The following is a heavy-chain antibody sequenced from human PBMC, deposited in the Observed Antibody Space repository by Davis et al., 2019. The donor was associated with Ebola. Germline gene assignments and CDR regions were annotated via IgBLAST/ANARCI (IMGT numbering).Heavy chain of an antibody. CDR3: ARFKLWDYYDSSGYYYGGYFDY. Sequence: GGSLRLSCKGSGYSFTSYWIGWVRQMPGKGLEWMGIIYPGDSDTRYSPSFQGQVTLSADKSISTAYLQWSSLKASDTAMYYCARFKLWDYYDSSGYYYGGYFDYWGQGTLVTVSS. V-gene: IGHV5-51*01. CDR1: GYSFTSYW. CDR2: IYPGDSDT. D-gene: IGHD3-22*01. J-gene: IGHJ4*02.